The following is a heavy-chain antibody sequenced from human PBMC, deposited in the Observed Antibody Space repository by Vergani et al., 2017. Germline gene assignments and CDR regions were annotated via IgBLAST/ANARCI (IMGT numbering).Heavy chain of an antibody. CDR2: SKSDGSIT. CDR1: GFSFSGYW. J-gene: IGHJ5*01. D-gene: IGHD2-15*01. Sequence: EVQLVESGGGLIHPGGSLRLSCEGSGFSFSGYWMHWVRQSPQKGLVWVSRSKSDGSITNYADSVKGRFTISRDNAKNTLYLEMNSLRGDDTAIYYCVRARXSGPCFRSNWFDSWGQGTLVTVSS. CDR3: VRARXSGPCFRSNWFDS. V-gene: IGHV3-74*01.